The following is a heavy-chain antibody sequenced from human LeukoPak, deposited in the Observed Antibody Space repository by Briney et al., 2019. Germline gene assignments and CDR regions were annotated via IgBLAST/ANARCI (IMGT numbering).Heavy chain of an antibody. V-gene: IGHV3-11*05. CDR2: ISSSSSYT. CDR1: GFTFSDYY. CDR3: SRAKDGIRDFDWYNWFDP. Sequence: GGSLRLSCAASGFTFSDYYMSWIHQAPGKGLEWVAYISSSSSYTNYADSVKGRFTISRDNSKNSLYLQMNSLRAEDTAVYFCSRAKDGIRDFDWYNWFDPWGQGTLVTVSS. D-gene: IGHD3-9*01. J-gene: IGHJ5*02.